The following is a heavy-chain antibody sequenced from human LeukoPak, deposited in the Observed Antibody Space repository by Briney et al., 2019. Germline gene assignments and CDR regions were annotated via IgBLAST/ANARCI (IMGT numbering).Heavy chain of an antibody. CDR1: GGSFSGYY. CDR3: ATHGGFVGAIDY. CDR2: INHSGST. J-gene: IGHJ4*02. D-gene: IGHD1-26*01. V-gene: IGHV4-34*01. Sequence: SETLSLTCAVYGGSFSGYYWSWIRQPPGKGLEWIGEINHSGSTNYNPSLKSRVTISVDTSKNQFSLRLTSVTAADTAVYYCATHGGFVGAIDYWGQGTLVTVSS.